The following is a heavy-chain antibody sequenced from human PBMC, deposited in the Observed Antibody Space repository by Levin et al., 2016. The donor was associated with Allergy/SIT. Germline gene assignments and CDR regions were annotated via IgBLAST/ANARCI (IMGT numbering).Heavy chain of an antibody. CDR3: ARTTVTRVGWFDP. CDR2: INSDGSST. J-gene: IGHJ5*02. D-gene: IGHD4-17*01. CDR1: GFTFSSYW. V-gene: IGHV3-74*01. Sequence: GGSLRLSCAASGFTFSSYWMHWVRQAPGKGLVWVSRINSDGSSTSYADSVKGRFTISRDNAKNTLYLQMNSLRAEDTAVYYCARTTVTRVGWFDPWGQGTLVTVSS.